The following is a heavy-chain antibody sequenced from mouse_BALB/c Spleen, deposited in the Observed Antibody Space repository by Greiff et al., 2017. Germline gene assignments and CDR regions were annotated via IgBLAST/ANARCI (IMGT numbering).Heavy chain of an antibody. D-gene: IGHD1-1*01. CDR3: ARHNTTVVRGY. CDR2: ISSGGGST. V-gene: IGHV5-12-1*01. J-gene: IGHJ4*01. CDR1: GFAFSSYD. Sequence: EVQVVESGGGLVKPGGSLKLSCAASGFAFSSYDMSWVRQTPEKRLEWVAYISSGGGSTYYPDTVKGRFTISRDNAKNTLYLQMSSLKSEDTAMYYCARHNTTVVRGYWGQGTSVTVSS.